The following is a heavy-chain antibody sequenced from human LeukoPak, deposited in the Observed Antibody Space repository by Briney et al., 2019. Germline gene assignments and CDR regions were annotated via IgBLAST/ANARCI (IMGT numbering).Heavy chain of an antibody. J-gene: IGHJ4*02. CDR1: GGSISSHY. D-gene: IGHD6-13*01. CDR3: AREGAAAALVAFDY. CDR2: MYNSVSS. V-gene: IGHV4-4*07. Sequence: SETLSLTCTVSGGSISSHYWSWIRQPAGKGLEWIGRMYNSVSSNYNPSLKGRVTMSVDTSNNQFSLRLTSVTAADTAVYYCAREGAAAALVAFDYWGQGSLVTVPS.